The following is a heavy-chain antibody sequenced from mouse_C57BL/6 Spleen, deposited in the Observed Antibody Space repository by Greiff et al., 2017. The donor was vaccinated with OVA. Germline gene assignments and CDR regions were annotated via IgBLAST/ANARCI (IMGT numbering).Heavy chain of an antibody. J-gene: IGHJ2*01. D-gene: IGHD1-1*01. Sequence: DVQLQESGPELVKPGASVKIPCKASGYTFTDYNMDWVKQSHGKSLEWIGDINPNNGGTIYNQKFKGKATLTVDKSSSTAYMELRSLTSEDTAVYYCARDYYGSSFYFDYWGQGTTLTVSS. CDR1: GYTFTDYN. CDR2: INPNNGGT. CDR3: ARDYYGSSFYFDY. V-gene: IGHV1-18*01.